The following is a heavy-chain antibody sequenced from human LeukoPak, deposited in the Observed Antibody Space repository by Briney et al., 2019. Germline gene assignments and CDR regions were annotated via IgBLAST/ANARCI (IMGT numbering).Heavy chain of an antibody. J-gene: IGHJ3*02. D-gene: IGHD2/OR15-2a*01. Sequence: GGSLRLSCAASGFTVSSNYMSWVRHAPGKGLEWVSADSVKGRFTISRDNSKNTLSLQMNSLRAEDTAVYYCARKNDLFNAAFDIWGQGTVVTVSS. V-gene: IGHV3-53*01. CDR1: GFTVSSNY. CDR3: ARKNDLFNAAFDI.